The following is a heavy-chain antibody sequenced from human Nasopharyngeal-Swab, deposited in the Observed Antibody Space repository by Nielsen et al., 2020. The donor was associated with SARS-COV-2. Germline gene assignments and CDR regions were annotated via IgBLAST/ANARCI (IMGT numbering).Heavy chain of an antibody. V-gene: IGHV3-21*01. D-gene: IGHD6-19*01. CDR1: GFTFSSYS. J-gene: IGHJ6*02. CDR3: ARITVAGDYYYGMDV. Sequence: GGSLRLSCAASGFTFSSYSMNWVRQAPGKGLEWVSSISSSSSYIYYADSVKGRFIISRDNAKNSLYLQMNSLRAEDTAVYYCARITVAGDYYYGMDVWGQGTTVTVSS. CDR2: ISSSSSYI.